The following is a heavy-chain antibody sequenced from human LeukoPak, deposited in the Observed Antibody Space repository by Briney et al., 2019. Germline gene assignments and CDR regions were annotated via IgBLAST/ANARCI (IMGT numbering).Heavy chain of an antibody. Sequence: SVTVSCKASGGTFSSYAISWVRQAPGQGLEWMGGIIHIFGTANYAQKFKGRVTITADKSTSTAYMELSSLRSDDTAFYYCARAAPTLTYDILSGYLGYWGQGTLVTVSS. CDR2: IIHIFGTA. CDR3: ARAAPTLTYDILSGYLGY. J-gene: IGHJ4*02. CDR1: GGTFSSYA. V-gene: IGHV1-69*06. D-gene: IGHD3-9*01.